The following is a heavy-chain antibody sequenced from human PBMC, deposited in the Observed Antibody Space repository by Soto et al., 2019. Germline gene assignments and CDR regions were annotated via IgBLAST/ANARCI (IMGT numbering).Heavy chain of an antibody. CDR2: IKQDGSEK. J-gene: IGHJ4*02. CDR1: GFTFSSYW. V-gene: IGHV3-7*01. Sequence: GGSLRLSCGVSGFTFSSYWMTWVRQAPGKGLEWVANIKQDGSEKNYVDSVKGRFTVSRDNAKNSLSLQMDSLRAEVTVVYYCARGFQQYKWNEAFDYWGQGTLVTVSS. CDR3: ARGFQQYKWNEAFDY. D-gene: IGHD1-20*01.